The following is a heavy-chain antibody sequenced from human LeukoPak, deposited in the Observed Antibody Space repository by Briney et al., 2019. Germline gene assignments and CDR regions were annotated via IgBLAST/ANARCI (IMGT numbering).Heavy chain of an antibody. Sequence: GGSLRLSCAASGFTFSSYGMHWVRQAPGKGLEWVAVIWYDGSNKYYADSVKGRFTISRDNSKNTLYLQMNSLRAEDTAVYYCARRYCSTTSCTLDYWGQGTLVTVSS. CDR2: IWYDGSNK. V-gene: IGHV3-33*01. CDR1: GFTFSSYG. D-gene: IGHD2-2*01. CDR3: ARRYCSTTSCTLDY. J-gene: IGHJ4*02.